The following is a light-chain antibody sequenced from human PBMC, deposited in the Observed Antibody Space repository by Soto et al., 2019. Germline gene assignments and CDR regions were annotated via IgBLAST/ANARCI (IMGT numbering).Light chain of an antibody. CDR2: KAS. J-gene: IGKJ4*01. CDR1: QTISSW. CDR3: QQYIIYPLT. Sequence: DIQMSQSPSTLSASVGDRVTITCRASQTISSWLAWYQQKPGKAPKLLIYKASTLKSGVPSRFSGSGSGTEFTLTISSLQPEDSATYYCQQYIIYPLTFGGGTKVDIK. V-gene: IGKV1-5*03.